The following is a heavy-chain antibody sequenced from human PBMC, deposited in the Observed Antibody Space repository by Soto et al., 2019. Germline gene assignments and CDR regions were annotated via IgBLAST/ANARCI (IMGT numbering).Heavy chain of an antibody. CDR2: IDPSDSQT. V-gene: IGHV5-10-1*03. CDR1: GYSFAGYW. J-gene: IGHJ4*02. CDR3: ARQIYDSDTGPNFQYYFDS. D-gene: IGHD3-22*01. Sequence: EVLLEQSGAEVKKSGESLTISCKGSGYSFAGYWITWVRQKPGKGLEWMGRIDPSDSQTYYSPSFRGHVTISVTKSITTVFLQWSSLKASDTAMYYCARQIYDSDTGPNFQYYFDSWGQGTPVTVSS.